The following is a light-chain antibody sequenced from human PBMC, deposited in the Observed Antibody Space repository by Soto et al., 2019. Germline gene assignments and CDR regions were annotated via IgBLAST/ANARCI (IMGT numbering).Light chain of an antibody. CDR1: QTIGRNY. CDR3: QQYASSPLLT. CDR2: GTS. V-gene: IGKV3-20*01. J-gene: IGKJ4*01. Sequence: EVVLTQSPGTLSFSPVDTATLSCRPSQTIGRNYLAWYQQKPGQAPRLLIFGTSTRATGIPDRFSGSGSGTDFTLSISRLEPEDFAVYYCQQYASSPLLTFGGGTKV.